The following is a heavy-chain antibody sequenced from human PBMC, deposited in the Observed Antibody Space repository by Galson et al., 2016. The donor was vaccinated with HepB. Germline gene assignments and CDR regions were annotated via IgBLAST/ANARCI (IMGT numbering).Heavy chain of an antibody. CDR2: ISGGSANI. D-gene: IGHD6-13*01. CDR3: ARGQGIAAGDPRAYLDY. Sequence: SLRLSCAASGFTFSSDAMSWVRQAPGKGLEWASGISGGSANIYYADSVKGRFTISRDNSKNTLYLQMNSLRAEDTAVYYCARGQGIAAGDPRAYLDYWGQGTLVTVSS. V-gene: IGHV3-23*01. CDR1: GFTFSSDA. J-gene: IGHJ4*02.